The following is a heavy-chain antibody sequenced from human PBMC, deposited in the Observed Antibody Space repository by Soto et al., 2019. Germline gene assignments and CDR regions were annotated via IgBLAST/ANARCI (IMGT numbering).Heavy chain of an antibody. J-gene: IGHJ6*02. D-gene: IGHD3-10*01. CDR3: ARDLAGATNYYYYGMDV. CDR1: GGTFSSYA. CDR2: IIPIFGTA. V-gene: IGHV1-69*01. Sequence: QVQLVQSGAEVKQPGSSVKVSCKASGGTFSSYAISWVRQAPGQGLEWMGGIIPIFGTANYAQKFQGRVTITADESTSTAYMELSSLRSEDTAVYYCARDLAGATNYYYYGMDVWCQGTTVTVSS.